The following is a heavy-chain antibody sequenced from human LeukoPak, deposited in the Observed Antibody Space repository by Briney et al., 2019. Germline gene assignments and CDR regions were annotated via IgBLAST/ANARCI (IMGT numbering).Heavy chain of an antibody. CDR1: GFTFSSYS. V-gene: IGHV3-48*01. Sequence: GGSLRLSCAASGFTFSSYSMNWVRQAPGKGLEWVSYISSSSSTIYYADSVKGRFTISRDNAKNSLYLQMNSLGAEDRAVYYCARDIVDSSSWYYCDYWGQGTLVTVSS. J-gene: IGHJ4*02. CDR2: ISSSSSTI. D-gene: IGHD6-13*01. CDR3: ARDIVDSSSWYYCDY.